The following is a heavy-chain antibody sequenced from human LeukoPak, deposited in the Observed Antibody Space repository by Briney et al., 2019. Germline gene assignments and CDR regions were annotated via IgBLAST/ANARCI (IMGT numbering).Heavy chain of an antibody. V-gene: IGHV3-48*01. D-gene: IGHD3-10*01. CDR2: ISSSSSTI. Sequence: AGGSLRLSCAASGFTFSSYSMNWVRQAPGKGLEWGSYISSSSSTIYYADSVKGRFTISRDNAKNSLYLQMNSLRAEDTAVYYCARDRRQLWFGEPLNYWGQGTLVTVSS. CDR3: ARDRRQLWFGEPLNY. J-gene: IGHJ4*02. CDR1: GFTFSSYS.